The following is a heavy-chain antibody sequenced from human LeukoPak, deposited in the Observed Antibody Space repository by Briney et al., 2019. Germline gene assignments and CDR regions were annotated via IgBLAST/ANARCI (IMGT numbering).Heavy chain of an antibody. CDR2: IIPIFGTA. D-gene: IGHD6-19*01. CDR3: ASLAVAGPWDY. CDR1: GGTFSSYA. Sequence: SVKVSCKASGGTFSSYAISWVRQAPGQGLEWMGGIIPIFGTANYAQKFQGRVTITADKSTSTAYMELSSLRSEDTAVYYCASLAVAGPWDYWGQGTPVTVSS. J-gene: IGHJ4*02. V-gene: IGHV1-69*06.